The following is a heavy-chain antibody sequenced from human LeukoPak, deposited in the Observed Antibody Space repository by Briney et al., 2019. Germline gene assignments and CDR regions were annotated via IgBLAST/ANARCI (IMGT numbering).Heavy chain of an antibody. D-gene: IGHD5-24*01. CDR2: IIPIFGTA. CDR3: ARPKVEMATTVAFDY. V-gene: IGHV1-69*05. J-gene: IGHJ4*02. Sequence: ASVKVSRKASGGTFSSYAINWVRQAPGQGLEWMGRIIPIFGTANYAQKFQGRVTITTDESTSTAYMELSSLRSEDTAVYYCARPKVEMATTVAFDYWGQGTLVTVSS. CDR1: GGTFSSYA.